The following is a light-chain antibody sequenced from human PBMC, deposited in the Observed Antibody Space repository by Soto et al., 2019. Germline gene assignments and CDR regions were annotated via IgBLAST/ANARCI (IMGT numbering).Light chain of an antibody. CDR1: QSVSSY. J-gene: IGKJ1*01. Sequence: EIVLTQSPATLSLSPGARATLSCRASQSVSSYLAWYQQRPGQPPRLLIYDASNRATGIPARFSGSGSGTDFTLTISSLEPEDFAVYYCQQRSNWPRTFGQGTKVDIK. CDR3: QQRSNWPRT. V-gene: IGKV3-11*01. CDR2: DAS.